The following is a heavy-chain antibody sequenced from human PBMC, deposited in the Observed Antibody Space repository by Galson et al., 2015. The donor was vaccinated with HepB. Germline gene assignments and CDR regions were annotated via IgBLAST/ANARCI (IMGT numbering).Heavy chain of an antibody. J-gene: IGHJ4*02. CDR2: ISDGGGST. CDR1: GFTFNYYA. D-gene: IGHD2-2*01. CDR3: ARKGCRSISCSPEY. V-gene: IGHV3-23*01. Sequence: SLRLSCAASGFTFNYYAMSWVRQAPGKGLEWVSDISDGGGSTNHADSVKGRFTVSRDNSKSTVYLQMNSLRAEDTAIYYCARKGCRSISCSPEYWGQGTLVTVSS.